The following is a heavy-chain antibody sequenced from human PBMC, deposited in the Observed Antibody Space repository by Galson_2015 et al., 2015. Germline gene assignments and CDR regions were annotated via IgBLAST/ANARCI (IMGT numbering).Heavy chain of an antibody. CDR2: ISGSGGTT. Sequence: SLRLSCAASGVTFSNYAMSWVRQAPGKGLEWVSGISGSGGTTYYADSVKGRFTISRDNSKNTLYVQMNSLRAEDTAVYYCAKGVEYYYDTSGYQDHWGQGTLVTVSS. J-gene: IGHJ4*02. D-gene: IGHD3-22*01. CDR3: AKGVEYYYDTSGYQDH. CDR1: GVTFSNYA. V-gene: IGHV3-23*01.